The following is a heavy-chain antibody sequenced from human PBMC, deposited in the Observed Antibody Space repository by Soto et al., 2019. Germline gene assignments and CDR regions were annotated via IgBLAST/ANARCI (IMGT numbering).Heavy chain of an antibody. V-gene: IGHV3-21*01. Sequence: EVQLVESGGGLVKPGGSLRLSCAASGFMNWVRQAPGKWLEWVSSITSSSTYIYYSDSVKGRFTISRDNAKNSLYLQMNSLRAEDTAVYYCARDRGIFGVGDYYYYMDVWGKGTTVTVSS. CDR3: ARDRGIFGVGDYYYYMDV. D-gene: IGHD3-3*01. CDR1: GF. CDR2: ITSSSTYI. J-gene: IGHJ6*03.